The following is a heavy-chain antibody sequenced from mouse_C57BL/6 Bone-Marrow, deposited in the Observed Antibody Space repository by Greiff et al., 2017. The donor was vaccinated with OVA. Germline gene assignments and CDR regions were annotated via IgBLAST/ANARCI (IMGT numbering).Heavy chain of an antibody. J-gene: IGHJ2*01. CDR2: ISSGGSYT. CDR1: GFTFSSYG. CDR3: ARGSSSRGY. Sequence: DVKLVESGGDLVKPGGSLKLSCAASGFTFSSYGMSWVRQTPDKRLEWVATISSGGSYTYYPDSVKGRFTISRDNAKNTLYLQMSSLKSEDTAMYYCARGSSSRGYWGQGTTLTVSS. V-gene: IGHV5-6*02. D-gene: IGHD1-1*01.